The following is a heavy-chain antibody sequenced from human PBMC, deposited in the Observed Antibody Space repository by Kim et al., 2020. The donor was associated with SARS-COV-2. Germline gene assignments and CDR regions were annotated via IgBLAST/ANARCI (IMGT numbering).Heavy chain of an antibody. CDR3: ARVSFNIWGSYHEKKFDN. Sequence: SETLSLTCGVYGGSLNNYFWTWIRQAPGKGLEWIGEINNSGSTNYSPSLKSRVSISVDTSKKTFSLKLSSVTAADTAMYYCARVSFNIWGSYHEKKFDNWGQGALVTVSS. D-gene: IGHD3-16*01. CDR2: INNSGST. V-gene: IGHV4-34*01. CDR1: GGSLNNYF. J-gene: IGHJ4*02.